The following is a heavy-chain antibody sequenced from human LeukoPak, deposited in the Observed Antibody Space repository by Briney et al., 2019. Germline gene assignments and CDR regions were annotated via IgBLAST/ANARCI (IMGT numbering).Heavy chain of an antibody. CDR2: IYPGDSDT. CDR3: ARLDYSSSSVAFDI. D-gene: IGHD6-6*01. J-gene: IGHJ3*02. CDR1: GYSFTSYW. V-gene: IGHV5-51*01. Sequence: GESLKISCKGSGYSFTSYWLGWVRHMPGKGLEWMGIIYPGDSDTRYSPSFQGQVTISADKSISTAYLQWSSLKASDTAMYYCARLDYSSSSVAFDIWGQGTMVTVSS.